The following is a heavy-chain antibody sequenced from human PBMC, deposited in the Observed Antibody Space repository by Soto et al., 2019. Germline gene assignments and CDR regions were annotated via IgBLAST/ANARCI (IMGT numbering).Heavy chain of an antibody. CDR1: GYSFTNYW. J-gene: IGHJ4*02. CDR3: ARSRTYGGNSFDY. CDR2: IHPGDSNT. D-gene: IGHD2-15*01. Sequence: PGESLKISCSTSGYSFTNYWIGWVRQMPGKGLEWMGIIHPGDSNTRYSPSFQGQVTISADKSISTAYLQWSSLKASDTTIYYCARSRTYGGNSFDYWGQGTLVTVSS. V-gene: IGHV5-51*01.